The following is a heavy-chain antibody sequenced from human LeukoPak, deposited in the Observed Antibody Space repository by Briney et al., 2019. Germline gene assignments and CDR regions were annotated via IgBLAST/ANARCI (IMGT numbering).Heavy chain of an antibody. J-gene: IGHJ4*02. CDR1: GFTFSSYE. V-gene: IGHV3-21*06. CDR3: VRDVGAVRGEVYFDY. CDR2: ITGSGPYM. Sequence: GGSLRPSCGASGFTFSSYEMNWVRQAPGKGLEWVSSITGSGPYMLYADSVKHRFTISRDNTKNLLYLEMNSLRAEDTAMYFCVRDVGAVRGEVYFDYWGQGTLVTVSS. D-gene: IGHD3-10*01.